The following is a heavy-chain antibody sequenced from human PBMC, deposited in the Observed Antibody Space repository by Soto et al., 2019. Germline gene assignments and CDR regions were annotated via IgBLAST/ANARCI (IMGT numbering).Heavy chain of an antibody. D-gene: IGHD6-19*01. CDR3: AHGSGWLSDY. V-gene: IGHV2-5*02. CDR2: IYWDDDK. CDR1: GFSLSSTAVG. Sequence: QITLKESGPTLVKPTQTLTLTCTFSGFSLSSTAVGVNWIRQPPGKALEWLALIYWDDDKQYSPSLKSRLTITKDTSNNRVVLTMTNMDPVDTAAYYCAHGSGWLSDYWGQGTLVTVSS. J-gene: IGHJ4*02.